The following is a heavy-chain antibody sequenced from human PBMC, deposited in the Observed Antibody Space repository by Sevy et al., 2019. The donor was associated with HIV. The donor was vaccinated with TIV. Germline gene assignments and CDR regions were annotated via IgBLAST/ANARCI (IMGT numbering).Heavy chain of an antibody. J-gene: IGHJ6*02. CDR2: MYYSGST. CDR3: ARGGGLTDYGLDV. D-gene: IGHD3-16*01. CDR1: GGSISPYY. V-gene: IGHV4-59*01. Sequence: SETLSLTCTVSGGSISPYYWNWIRQPPGKGLEWIGYMYYSGSTKYNHSFKSRVTISIDTSKKQFSVKLTSVTAADTAVYYCARGGGLTDYGLDVWGQGTTATVSS.